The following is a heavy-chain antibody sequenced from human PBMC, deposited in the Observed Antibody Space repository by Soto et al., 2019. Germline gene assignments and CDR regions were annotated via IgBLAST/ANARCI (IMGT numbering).Heavy chain of an antibody. CDR3: ARGPHVGISTS. D-gene: IGHD2-2*01. Sequence: EVQLVESGGGLIQPGGSLRLSCAASGFNVSSDYMSWVRQAPGKGLEWLSVIYSGGSRYYAESVKGRFTISRDNSKNTLNLQMNALRVEDTAVYYCARGPHVGISTSWGQGALVTVSS. CDR2: IYSGGSR. V-gene: IGHV3-53*01. J-gene: IGHJ4*02. CDR1: GFNVSSDY.